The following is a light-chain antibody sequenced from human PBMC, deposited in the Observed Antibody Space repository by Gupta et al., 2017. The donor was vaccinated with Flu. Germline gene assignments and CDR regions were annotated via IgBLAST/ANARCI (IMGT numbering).Light chain of an antibody. Sequence: PSSLSASVGDRVTSTCRASQSIASYLNWYQQKPGKAPNLLIYGATSWQDGVASRFSGSGSGTEFTLTISRLQPEDFANYYCLQGDNTPQTFGQGTKLEIK. J-gene: IGKJ2*01. V-gene: IGKV1-39*01. CDR1: QSIASY. CDR3: LQGDNTPQT. CDR2: GAT.